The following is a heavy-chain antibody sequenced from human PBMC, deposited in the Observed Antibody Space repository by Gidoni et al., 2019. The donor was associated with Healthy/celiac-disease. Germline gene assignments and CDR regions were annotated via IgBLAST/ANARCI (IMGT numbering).Heavy chain of an antibody. V-gene: IGHV3-9*01. Sequence: EVQLVESGGGLVQPGRSLRLSCAASGFTFDDYAMHWVRQAPGKGLEWVSGISWNSGSIGYADSVKGRFTISRDNAKNSLYLQMNSLRAEDTALYYCAKGDPLHLGELSLSINAFDIWGQGTMVTVSS. D-gene: IGHD3-16*02. J-gene: IGHJ3*02. CDR1: GFTFDDYA. CDR3: AKGDPLHLGELSLSINAFDI. CDR2: ISWNSGSI.